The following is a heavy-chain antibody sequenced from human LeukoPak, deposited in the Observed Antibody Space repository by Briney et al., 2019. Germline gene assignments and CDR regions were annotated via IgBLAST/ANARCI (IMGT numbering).Heavy chain of an antibody. D-gene: IGHD6-13*01. Sequence: SETLSLTCTISGGSISNYYWSWIRQPPGKGLEWIGYIYYSGTTNYNPSLRSLVTISVDTSKNQFSLKLSSVTAADTAVYYCARQSSSLYDYWGQGTLVTVSS. V-gene: IGHV4-59*08. CDR3: ARQSSSLYDY. CDR2: IYYSGTT. CDR1: GGSISNYY. J-gene: IGHJ4*02.